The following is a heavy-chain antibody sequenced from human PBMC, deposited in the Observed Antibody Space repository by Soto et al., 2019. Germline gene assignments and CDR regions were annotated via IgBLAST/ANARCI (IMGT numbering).Heavy chain of an antibody. J-gene: IGHJ6*02. V-gene: IGHV1-18*01. CDR3: AREVAAAGTEYYYGMDV. CDR2: ISAYNGNT. D-gene: IGHD6-13*01. CDR1: GYTFTSYG. Sequence: QVQLVQSGAEVKKPGASVKVSCKASGYTFTSYGISWVRQAPGQGLEWMGWISAYNGNTNYAQKLQGRVTMTTDTSTSTACMELRSLRSDDTAVYYCAREVAAAGTEYYYGMDVWGQGTTVTVSS.